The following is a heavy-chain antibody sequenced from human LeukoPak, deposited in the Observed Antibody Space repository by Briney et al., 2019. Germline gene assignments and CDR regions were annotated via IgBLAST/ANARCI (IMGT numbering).Heavy chain of an antibody. Sequence: SETLSLTCTVSGGSISGSSYYWGWIRQPPGRGLEWIGSIYYSGSTYYNPSLKSRVTISVDTSKNQFSLKLNSVTATDTAVYSCATHYGPWGPGTRVTVSS. CDR3: ATHYGP. CDR1: GGSISGSSYY. CDR2: IYYSGST. D-gene: IGHD3-10*01. J-gene: IGHJ4*02. V-gene: IGHV4-39*01.